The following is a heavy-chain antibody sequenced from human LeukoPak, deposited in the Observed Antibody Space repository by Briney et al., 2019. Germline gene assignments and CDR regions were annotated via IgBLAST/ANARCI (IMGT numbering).Heavy chain of an antibody. CDR1: GFTFSSYG. Sequence: AGGSLRLSCAASGFTFSSYGMHWLRQAPGKGLEGVAFIRYDGSNKYYADSVKGRFTISRDNSKNTLYLQMNSLRAEDTAVYYCAKDSIAARRVDYWGQGTLVTVSS. D-gene: IGHD6-6*01. V-gene: IGHV3-30*02. CDR3: AKDSIAARRVDY. J-gene: IGHJ4*02. CDR2: IRYDGSNK.